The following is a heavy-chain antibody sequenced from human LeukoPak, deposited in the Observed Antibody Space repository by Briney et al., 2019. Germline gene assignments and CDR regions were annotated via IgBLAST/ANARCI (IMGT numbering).Heavy chain of an antibody. CDR1: GGSISSYY. Sequence: PPETLSLTCTVSGGSISSYYWSWIRQPPGKGLEWIEYIYYSGSTNYNPSLKSRVTISVDTSKNQFSLKLSSVTAADTAVYYCARLDYGDLQFDYWGQGTLVTVSS. V-gene: IGHV4-59*01. J-gene: IGHJ4*02. D-gene: IGHD4-17*01. CDR3: ARLDYGDLQFDY. CDR2: IYYSGST.